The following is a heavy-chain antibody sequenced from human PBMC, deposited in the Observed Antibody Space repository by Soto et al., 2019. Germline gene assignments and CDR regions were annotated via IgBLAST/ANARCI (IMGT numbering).Heavy chain of an antibody. Sequence: QVQLMESGGGVVQPGRSLRLSCAASGFTFNTSAMHWVRQAPGKGLEWVAVITPDGTEQYYADSVKGRFTISRDNSKNTLYLQMNSLGLEDMSIYHCAKRGILGAQGMAYFDLWGRGTLVTVSS. V-gene: IGHV3-30*18. CDR2: ITPDGTEQ. CDR1: GFTFNTSA. D-gene: IGHD1-26*01. J-gene: IGHJ2*01. CDR3: AKRGILGAQGMAYFDL.